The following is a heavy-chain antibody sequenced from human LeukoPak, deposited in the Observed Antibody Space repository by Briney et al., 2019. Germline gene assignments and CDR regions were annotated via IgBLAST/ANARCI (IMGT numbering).Heavy chain of an antibody. CDR2: ISGSGVGT. J-gene: IGHJ6*04. Sequence: PGGSLRLSCAASGFMFSSYAMSWVRQAPGKGLEWVSSISGSGVGTYYADSVKGRFTISRDNAKNSLYLQMNSLRAEDTAVYYCAELGITMIGGVWGKGATVTISS. CDR3: AELGITMIGGV. V-gene: IGHV3-23*01. D-gene: IGHD3-10*02. CDR1: GFMFSSYA.